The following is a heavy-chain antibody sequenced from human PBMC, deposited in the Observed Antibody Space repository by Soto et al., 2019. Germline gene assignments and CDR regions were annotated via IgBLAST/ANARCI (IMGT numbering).Heavy chain of an antibody. Sequence: GGSLRLSCAASGFTFSSYSMNWVRQAPGKGLEWVSYISSSSSTIYYADSVKGRFTISRDNAKNSLYLQMNSLRDEDTAVYYCARSFDELRTYGDYEDGMDVWGQGTTVTVSS. CDR2: ISSSSSTI. CDR3: ARSFDELRTYGDYEDGMDV. D-gene: IGHD4-17*01. V-gene: IGHV3-48*02. J-gene: IGHJ6*02. CDR1: GFTFSSYS.